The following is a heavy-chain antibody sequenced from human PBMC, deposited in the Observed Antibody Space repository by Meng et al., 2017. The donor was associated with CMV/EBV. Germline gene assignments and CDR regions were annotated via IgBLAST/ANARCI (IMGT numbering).Heavy chain of an antibody. J-gene: IGHJ6*02. D-gene: IGHD1-26*01. V-gene: IGHV4-34*01. CDR3: AGGSGGLGGSYPNYYYYYGMDV. Sequence: SETLSLTCAVYGGSSSGYYWSWIRQPPGKGLEWIGEINHSGSTNYNPSLKSRVTISVDTSPNHFSLMLSSVSAADTAVYYCAGGSGGLGGSYPNYYYYYGMDVWGQGTTVTVSS. CDR2: INHSGST. CDR1: GGSSSGYY.